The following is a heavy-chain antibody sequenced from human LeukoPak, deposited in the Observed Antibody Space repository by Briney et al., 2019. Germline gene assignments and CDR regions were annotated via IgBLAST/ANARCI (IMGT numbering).Heavy chain of an antibody. CDR2: INPSGGST. CDR1: GYTFTSYY. CDR3: ARRMVTMVRGILSVLHY. V-gene: IGHV1-46*01. J-gene: IGHJ4*02. Sequence: GASVKVSCEASGYTFTSYYMHWVRQAPGQGLEWMGIINPSGGSTSYAQKFQGRVTMTRDTSTSTVYMELSSLRSEDTAVYYCARRMVTMVRGILSVLHYWGQGTLVTVSS. D-gene: IGHD3-10*01.